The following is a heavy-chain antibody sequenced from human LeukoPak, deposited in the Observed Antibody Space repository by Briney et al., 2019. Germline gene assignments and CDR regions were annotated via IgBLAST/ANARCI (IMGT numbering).Heavy chain of an antibody. CDR2: FYIDGST. V-gene: IGHV3-53*01. J-gene: IGHJ4*02. D-gene: IGHD6-13*01. CDR3: ARDFSWRQFDY. Sequence: PGGSLRLSCAVSGFTVSSSYMTWGRQAPGKGLEWVSVFYIDGSTYYVDSVRGRFTISRDDSKNTLYLQMNSLRAEDTAVYYCARDFSWRQFDYWGQGTLVTVAS. CDR1: GFTVSSSY.